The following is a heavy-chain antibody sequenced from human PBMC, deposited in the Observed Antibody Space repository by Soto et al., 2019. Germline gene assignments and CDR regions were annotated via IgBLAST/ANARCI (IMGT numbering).Heavy chain of an antibody. D-gene: IGHD3-16*01. J-gene: IGHJ4*02. CDR3: ARVWWSFQVLDY. V-gene: IGHV1-3*01. CDR2: IAANGNT. CDR1: GYTFRTYA. Sequence: ASVKVSCKASGYTFRTYAMHRVRQAPGQRLEWMGWIAANGNTRYSQKLQGRITITRDTSASTAYMELSSLRSEDTAVYYCARVWWSFQVLDYWGQGXLVTVYS.